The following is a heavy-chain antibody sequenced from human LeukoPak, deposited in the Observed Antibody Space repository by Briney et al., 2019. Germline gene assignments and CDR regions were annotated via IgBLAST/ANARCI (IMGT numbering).Heavy chain of an antibody. V-gene: IGHV4-59*08. J-gene: IGHJ4*02. CDR2: IFYSGDT. CDR3: ARSLGHSYAIAH. Sequence: SETLSLTCIVSGDSISSYYWSWIRQPSGKGLEWIGYIFYSGDTDSNPSLKSRVTISVDMTKNQFSLNLNSVTAADTAVYYCARSLGHSYAIAHWGRGILVTVSS. CDR1: GDSISSYY. D-gene: IGHD3-9*01.